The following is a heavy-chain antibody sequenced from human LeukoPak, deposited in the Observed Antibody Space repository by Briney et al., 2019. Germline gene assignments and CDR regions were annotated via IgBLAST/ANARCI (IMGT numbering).Heavy chain of an antibody. Sequence: SVKVSCKTSGGTFNNSAISWVRQAPGQGLQWLGGIMPLFGTAGYAQKFQGRVTITKDESTRTVYLELTSLTSDDTAVYYCARDVHGDYGSGWFDPWGQGTLVSVSS. D-gene: IGHD4-17*01. CDR2: IMPLFGTA. CDR1: GGTFNNSA. V-gene: IGHV1-69*05. J-gene: IGHJ5*02. CDR3: ARDVHGDYGSGWFDP.